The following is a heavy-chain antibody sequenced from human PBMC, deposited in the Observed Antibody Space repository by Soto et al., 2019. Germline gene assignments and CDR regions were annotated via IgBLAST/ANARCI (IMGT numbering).Heavy chain of an antibody. D-gene: IGHD2-15*01. CDR2: IYPGDSDT. Sequence: GESLKISCKGSGYSFTSYWIGWVRQMPGKGLEWMGIIYPGDSDTRYSPSFQGQVTISADKSISTAYLQWSSLKASDTAMYYCARPTPNCSGGSCYSDYYYGMDVWGQGTTVAVS. CDR1: GYSFTSYW. V-gene: IGHV5-51*01. J-gene: IGHJ6*02. CDR3: ARPTPNCSGGSCYSDYYYGMDV.